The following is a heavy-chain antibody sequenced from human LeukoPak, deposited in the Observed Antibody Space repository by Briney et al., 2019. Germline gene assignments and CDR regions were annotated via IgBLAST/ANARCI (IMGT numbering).Heavy chain of an antibody. J-gene: IGHJ6*02. CDR3: ARDGYCSGGSCYSHYYYGMDV. Sequence: GGSLRLSYAASGFTFSSYSMNWVRQAPGKGLEWVSSISSSSSYIYYADSVKGRFTISRDNAKNSLYLQMNSLRAEDTAVYYCARDGYCSGGSCYSHYYYGMDVWGQGTTVTVSS. CDR1: GFTFSSYS. V-gene: IGHV3-21*01. CDR2: ISSSSSYI. D-gene: IGHD2-15*01.